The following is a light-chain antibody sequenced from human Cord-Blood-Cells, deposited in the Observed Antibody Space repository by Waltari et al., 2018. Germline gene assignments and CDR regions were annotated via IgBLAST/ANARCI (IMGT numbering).Light chain of an antibody. J-gene: IGKJ2*01. CDR3: QQSYSTPYT. V-gene: IGKV1-39*01. Sequence: DIQMTQSPSSLSASVGERVTLTHRASQSISRYLNWYLKKPEKAPKLLIYAASSLQSGVPSRFSGSGSGTDFTLTISSLQPEDFATYYCQQSYSTPYTFGQGTKLEIK. CDR2: AAS. CDR1: QSISRY.